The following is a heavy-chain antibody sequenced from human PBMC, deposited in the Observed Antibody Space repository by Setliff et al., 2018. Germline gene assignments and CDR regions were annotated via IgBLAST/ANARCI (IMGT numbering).Heavy chain of an antibody. V-gene: IGHV1-2*02. J-gene: IGHJ5*02. CDR1: GYTFTGYY. D-gene: IGHD4-17*01. CDR2: INPNSGDT. Sequence: ASVKVSCKASGYTFTGYYIHWVRQAPGQGFEWMGWINPNSGDTNYAQKFQGRVTMTRDTSISTAYMELSRLRSDDTAVYSCARSRLYGGWFDPWGQGTLVTVPS. CDR3: ARSRLYGGWFDP.